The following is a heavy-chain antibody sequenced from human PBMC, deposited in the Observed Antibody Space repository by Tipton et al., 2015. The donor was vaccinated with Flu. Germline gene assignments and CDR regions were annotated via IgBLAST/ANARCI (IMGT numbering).Heavy chain of an antibody. CDR2: IYYSGST. J-gene: IGHJ4*02. Sequence: TLSFTCTVSGGSISSYYWTWIRQPPGKGLEWMGHIYYSGSTSYSPSLKSRVTFSLDTSKNQFSLTLTSVTAADTAVYYCARDNSLIPAALVYWGQGTLVTVSS. CDR3: ARDNSLIPAALVY. CDR1: GGSISSYY. D-gene: IGHD2-2*01. V-gene: IGHV4-59*01.